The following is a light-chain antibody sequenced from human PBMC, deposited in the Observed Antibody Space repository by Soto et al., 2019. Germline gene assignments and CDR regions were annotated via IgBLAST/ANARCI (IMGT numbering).Light chain of an antibody. CDR3: QQYNSYSPWT. CDR1: QSISSW. CDR2: DAS. V-gene: IGKV1-5*01. J-gene: IGKJ1*01. Sequence: DIQMTQSPSTLSGSVGDRVTIPCRASQSISSWLAWYQQKPGKAPKRLIYDASSLESGVPSRFSGSGSGTEFTLTISSLQPDDFATYYCQQYNSYSPWTFGQGTKVDIK.